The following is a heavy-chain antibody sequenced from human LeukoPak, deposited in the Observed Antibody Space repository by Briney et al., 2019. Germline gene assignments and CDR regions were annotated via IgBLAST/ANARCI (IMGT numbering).Heavy chain of an antibody. J-gene: IGHJ4*02. CDR1: GYTFTGYY. CDR3: ARVATRFYFDY. CDR2: INPNSGGT. D-gene: IGHD2-15*01. Sequence: ASVKVSCKASGYTFTGYYMHWVRQAPGQGLEWMGWINPNSGGTSYAQKFQGRITMTRDTSISTAYMELSRLRSDDTAVYYCARVATRFYFDYWGQGTLVTVSS. V-gene: IGHV1-2*02.